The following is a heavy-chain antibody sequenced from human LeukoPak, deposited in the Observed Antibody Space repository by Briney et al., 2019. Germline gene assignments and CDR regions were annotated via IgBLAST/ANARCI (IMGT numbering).Heavy chain of an antibody. CDR1: GGSVSSGSYF. CDR2: IHTSGST. CDR3: SRGNNYVDFDY. J-gene: IGHJ4*02. Sequence: SQTPSLTCTVSGGSVSSGSYFWSWIRQPAGKGLQWLGRIHTSGSTEYNPSLKSRVTISVDTSKNQLSLKLSSVTAADTAVYYCSRGNNYVDFDYWGQGTLVTVSS. D-gene: IGHD4-11*01. V-gene: IGHV4-61*02.